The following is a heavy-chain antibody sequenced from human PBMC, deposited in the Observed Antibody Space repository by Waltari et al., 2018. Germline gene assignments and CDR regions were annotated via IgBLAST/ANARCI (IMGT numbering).Heavy chain of an antibody. D-gene: IGHD2-15*01. CDR1: GFTFSSYS. CDR3: ARDYCSGGSCHRGDY. CDR2: ISSRSSYI. Sequence: EVQLVESGGGLVKPGGSLRLSCAASGFTFSSYSMNWVRKAPGTGVEWFSSISSRSSYIYYADSVKGRFTISRDNAKNSLYLQMNSLRAEDTAVYYCARDYCSGGSCHRGDYWGQGTLVTVSS. V-gene: IGHV3-21*01. J-gene: IGHJ4*02.